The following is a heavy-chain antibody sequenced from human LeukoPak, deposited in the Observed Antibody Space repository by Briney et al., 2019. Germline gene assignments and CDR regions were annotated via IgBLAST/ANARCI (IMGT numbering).Heavy chain of an antibody. CDR1: GGTFSSYA. Sequence: ASVKVSCKASGGTFSSYAISWVRQAPGQGLGWMGGIIPIFGTANYAQKFQGRVTVTADESTSTAYMELSSLRSEDTAVYYCARESSPGAVRGYNWFDPWGQGTLVTVSS. D-gene: IGHD3-10*01. J-gene: IGHJ5*02. CDR3: ARESSPGAVRGYNWFDP. CDR2: IIPIFGTA. V-gene: IGHV1-69*13.